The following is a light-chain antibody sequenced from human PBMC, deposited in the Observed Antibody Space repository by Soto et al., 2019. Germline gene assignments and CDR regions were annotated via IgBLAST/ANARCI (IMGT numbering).Light chain of an antibody. CDR1: QSISSY. CDR3: QQSYSTWT. Sequence: DIQMTQSPSSLSASVGDRVTITCRASQSISSYLTWYQQKPGKAPKLLIYAASSLQSGVPSRFSGSGSGTEFTLTISSLQPEDFATYYCQQSYSTWTFGQGTKLEIK. V-gene: IGKV1-39*01. J-gene: IGKJ2*02. CDR2: AAS.